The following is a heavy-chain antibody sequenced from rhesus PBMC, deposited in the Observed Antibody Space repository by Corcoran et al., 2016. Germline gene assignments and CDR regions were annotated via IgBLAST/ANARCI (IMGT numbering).Heavy chain of an antibody. CDR1: GGSISNDF. CDR2: VSGRCGTT. D-gene: IGHD6S26*01. V-gene: IGHV4-173*01. Sequence: QLQLQESGPGLVKPSETLSLTCDVSGGSISNDFWTWIRQPPGKGLEWIGRVSGRCGTTVYNPALNSRGTSSTETSKNQVSLKVNSVTAADTAVYYCTMSFGSGWSPRWGQGVLVTVSS. CDR3: TMSFGSGWSPR. J-gene: IGHJ4*01.